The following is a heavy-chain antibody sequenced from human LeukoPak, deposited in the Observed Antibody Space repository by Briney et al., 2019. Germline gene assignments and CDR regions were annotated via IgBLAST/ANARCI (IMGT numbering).Heavy chain of an antibody. D-gene: IGHD3-22*01. Sequence: SETLSLTCTVSGGSISSGDYYWSWIRQPPGKGLEWIGYIYYSGSTYYNPSLKSRVTISVDTSKNQFSLKLSSVTAADTAVYYCAGGWDYYDSSDYWGQGTLVTVSS. CDR2: IYYSGST. J-gene: IGHJ4*02. CDR1: GGSISSGDYY. V-gene: IGHV4-30-4*01. CDR3: AGGWDYYDSSDY.